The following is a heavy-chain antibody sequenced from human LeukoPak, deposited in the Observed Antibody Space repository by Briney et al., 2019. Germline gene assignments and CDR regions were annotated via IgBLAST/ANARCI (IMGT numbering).Heavy chain of an antibody. V-gene: IGHV1-2*02. CDR1: GYTFTGYY. Sequence: GASVTVSCTASGYTFTGYYMHWVRQAPGQGLEWMGWINPNSGGTNYAQKFQGGVTMTRDTSISTAYMELSRLRSDDTAVYYCARDTINDYGDYEHAFDIWGQGTMVTVSS. D-gene: IGHD4-17*01. CDR2: INPNSGGT. J-gene: IGHJ3*02. CDR3: ARDTINDYGDYEHAFDI.